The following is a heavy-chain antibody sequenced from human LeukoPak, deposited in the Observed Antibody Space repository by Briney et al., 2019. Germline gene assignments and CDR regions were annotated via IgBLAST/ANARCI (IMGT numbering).Heavy chain of an antibody. CDR2: IIPIFGTA. D-gene: IGHD3-22*01. Sequence: ASVKVSRKASGGTFSSHAISWVRQAPGQGLEWMGGIIPIFGTANYAQKFQGRVTITADESTSTAYMELSSLRSEDTAVYYCARATYYYDSSGYYVWYYFDYWGQGTLVTVSS. V-gene: IGHV1-69*13. CDR3: ARATYYYDSSGYYVWYYFDY. J-gene: IGHJ4*02. CDR1: GGTFSSHA.